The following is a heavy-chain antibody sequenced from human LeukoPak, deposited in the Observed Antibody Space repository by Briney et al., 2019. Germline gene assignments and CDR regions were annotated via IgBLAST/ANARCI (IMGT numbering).Heavy chain of an antibody. V-gene: IGHV3-30*03. J-gene: IGHJ6*02. Sequence: PGGSLRLSCAASGFTFSSYGMHWVRQAPGKGLEWVAVISYDGSNKYYADSVKGRFTISRDNSKNTLYLQMNSLRAEDTAVYFCARVAHFDRGMDVWGQGTTVIVSS. D-gene: IGHD3-9*01. CDR3: ARVAHFDRGMDV. CDR1: GFTFSSYG. CDR2: ISYDGSNK.